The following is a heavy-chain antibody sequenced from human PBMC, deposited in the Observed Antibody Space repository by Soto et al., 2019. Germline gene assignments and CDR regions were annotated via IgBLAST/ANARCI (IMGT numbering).Heavy chain of an antibody. Sequence: SETLSLTCTVSGGSISSYYWSWIRQPPGKGLEWIGYIYYSGSTNYNPSLKSRVTISVDTSKNQFSLKLSSVTAADTAVYYCARHEITLTMFDPWGQGTLVTVSS. CDR1: GGSISSYY. V-gene: IGHV4-59*08. CDR3: ARHEITLTMFDP. CDR2: IYYSGST. D-gene: IGHD4-4*01. J-gene: IGHJ5*02.